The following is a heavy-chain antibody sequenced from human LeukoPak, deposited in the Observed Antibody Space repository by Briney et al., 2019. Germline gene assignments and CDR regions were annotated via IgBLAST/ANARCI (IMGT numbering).Heavy chain of an antibody. D-gene: IGHD6-19*01. Sequence: GGSLRLSCVASEFTFSSHAMNWVRQAPGKGLEWVSSISGGGEGTYYADSVKGRFTASRDNSKNTLYLQTNSLRGEDTAVYYCAKGKYSSGGVPDYWGQGTLVTVSS. CDR3: AKGKYSSGGVPDY. CDR1: EFTFSSHA. CDR2: ISGGGEGT. J-gene: IGHJ4*02. V-gene: IGHV3-23*01.